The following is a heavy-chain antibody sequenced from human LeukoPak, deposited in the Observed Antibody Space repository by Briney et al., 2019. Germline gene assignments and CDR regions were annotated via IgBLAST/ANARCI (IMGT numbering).Heavy chain of an antibody. J-gene: IGHJ4*02. CDR3: WKDGNSGWVIDY. V-gene: IGHV4-59*12. CDR1: GGSIGSNY. D-gene: IGHD6-19*01. CDR2: IYYTGGT. Sequence: SETLSLTCTVSGGSIGSNYWTWIRQPPGKGLEYIGYIYYTGGTNYNPSLKSRVTISVNTSKNHFSLKLSSVTAADAAVYFCWKDGNSGWVIDYWGQGTLVTVSS.